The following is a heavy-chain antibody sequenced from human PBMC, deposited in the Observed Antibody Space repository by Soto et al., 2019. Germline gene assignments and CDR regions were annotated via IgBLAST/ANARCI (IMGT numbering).Heavy chain of an antibody. D-gene: IGHD2-15*01. CDR1: GFSLSTSGVG. J-gene: IGHJ4*02. V-gene: IGHV2-5*02. Sequence: ESGPTLVNPTQTLTLTCTFSGFSLSTSGVGVGWIRQPPGKALEWLALIYWDDDKRYSPSLKSRLTITKDTSKNQVVLTMTNMDPVDTATYYCAHRGHCSGGSCYLGGFDYWGQGTLVPVSS. CDR2: IYWDDDK. CDR3: AHRGHCSGGSCYLGGFDY.